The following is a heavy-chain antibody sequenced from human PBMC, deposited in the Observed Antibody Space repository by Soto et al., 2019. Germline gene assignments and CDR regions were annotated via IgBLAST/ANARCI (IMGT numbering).Heavy chain of an antibody. Sequence: GESLKISCKGSGYSFISYWISWLRQMPGKGLEWMGRIDPSDSQTDYSPSFQGHVTISADKSIDTVYLYWSSLKASDSAMYYCARKTSGWAPWGQGTLVTSPQ. CDR2: IDPSDSQT. CDR3: ARKTSGWAP. J-gene: IGHJ5*02. D-gene: IGHD6-19*01. V-gene: IGHV5-10-1*01. CDR1: GYSFISYW.